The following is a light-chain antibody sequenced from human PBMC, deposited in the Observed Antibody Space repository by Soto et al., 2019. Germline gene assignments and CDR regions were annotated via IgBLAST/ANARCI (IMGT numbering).Light chain of an antibody. J-gene: IGKJ4*01. V-gene: IGKV1-39*01. CDR3: QQTYTTPPLI. Sequence: DIQMTQSPSSLSASVGDRVTITCRASQSISSYLNWYQQKPGKAPKLRIHAASTLQSGVPSRFSGSGSGTDFPLTISSLQPEDCATYYCQQTYTTPPLIFGGGTKVEIK. CDR1: QSISSY. CDR2: AAS.